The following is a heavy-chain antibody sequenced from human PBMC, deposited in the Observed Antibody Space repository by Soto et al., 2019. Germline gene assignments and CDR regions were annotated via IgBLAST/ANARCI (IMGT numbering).Heavy chain of an antibody. CDR3: AKDSRAFCGGDCSKDY. J-gene: IGHJ4*02. D-gene: IGHD2-21*02. V-gene: IGHV3-23*01. Sequence: GGSLRLSCAASGFIFSNYAMTWVRQGPGRGLEWVSTTSFSGGRTYYADSVKGRFAISRDNSNNTLFLQMSSLRAEDTAIYYCAKDSRAFCGGDCSKDYWGQGTLVTVSS. CDR2: TSFSGGRT. CDR1: GFIFSNYA.